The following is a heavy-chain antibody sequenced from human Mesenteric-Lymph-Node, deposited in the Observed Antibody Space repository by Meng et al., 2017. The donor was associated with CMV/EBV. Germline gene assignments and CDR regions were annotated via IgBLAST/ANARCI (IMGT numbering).Heavy chain of an antibody. V-gene: IGHV3-74*01. D-gene: IGHD3-10*01. CDR3: ARRGVYNWFDS. CDR2: INSDGSST. J-gene: IGHJ5*01. Sequence: GESLKISCAASGFTFSSYWMHWVRQAPGKGLVWVSRINSDGSSTSYADSVKGRFTISRDNAKNSLYVQMNSLRAEDTAVYYCARRGVYNWFDSWGQGTLVTVSS. CDR1: GFTFSSYW.